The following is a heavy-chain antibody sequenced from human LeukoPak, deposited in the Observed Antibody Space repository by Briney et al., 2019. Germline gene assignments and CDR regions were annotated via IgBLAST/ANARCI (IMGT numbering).Heavy chain of an antibody. CDR3: ARAYCSSTRCSYYFDS. J-gene: IGHJ4*02. D-gene: IGHD2-2*01. V-gene: IGHV3-21*01. Sequence: GESLRLSCAASGFTFDNYGMNWVRQPPGKGLEWISYISGSSTYIYYADYVKGRFTISRDNAKYSLYLQMNSLLAEDTAVYYCARAYCSSTRCSYYFDSWGQGTLVTVSS. CDR2: ISGSSTYI. CDR1: GFTFDNYG.